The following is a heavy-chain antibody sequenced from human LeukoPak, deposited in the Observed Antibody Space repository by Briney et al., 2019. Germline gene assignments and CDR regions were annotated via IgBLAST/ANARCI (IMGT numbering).Heavy chain of an antibody. J-gene: IGHJ6*02. D-gene: IGHD3-3*01. CDR1: GYTFTSYD. CDR2: MNPNSGNT. CDR3: ARMGMTYYDFWSGYLQPYYYGMDV. Sequence: ASVKVSCKASGYTFTSYDINWVRQATGQGLEWMGWMNPNSGNTGYAQQFQGRVTMTRNTSISTAYMELSSLRSEDTAVYYCARMGMTYYDFWSGYLQPYYYGMDVWGQGTTVTVSS. V-gene: IGHV1-8*01.